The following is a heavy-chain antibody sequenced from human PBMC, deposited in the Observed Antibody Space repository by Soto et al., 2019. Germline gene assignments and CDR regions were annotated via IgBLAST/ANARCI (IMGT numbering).Heavy chain of an antibody. CDR3: ARDPYGSGSYKVGMGY. Sequence: GGSLRLPCAASGFTFDDYGMSWVRQAPGKGLEWVSGINWNGGSTGYADSVKGRFTISRDNAKNSLYLQMNSLRAEDTALYYCARDPYGSGSYKVGMGYWGQGTLVTVSS. D-gene: IGHD3-10*01. CDR2: INWNGGST. CDR1: GFTFDDYG. J-gene: IGHJ4*02. V-gene: IGHV3-20*04.